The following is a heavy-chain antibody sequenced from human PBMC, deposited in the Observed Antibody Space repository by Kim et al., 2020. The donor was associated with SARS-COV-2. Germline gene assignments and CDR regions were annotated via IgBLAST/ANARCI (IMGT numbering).Heavy chain of an antibody. D-gene: IGHD1-1*01. CDR2: IYYSGNT. CDR1: GDSIRNYY. V-gene: IGHV4-59*08. CDR3: ATVGDDGGGA. J-gene: IGHJ5*02. Sequence: SETLSLTCSVSGDSIRNYYWSWIRQPPGKGLEWLGYIYYSGNTNYNPSLKSRIRKSLDTSKSQFYLNLSSVTAADTAVYYCATVGDDGGGAWGQGILVAVSS.